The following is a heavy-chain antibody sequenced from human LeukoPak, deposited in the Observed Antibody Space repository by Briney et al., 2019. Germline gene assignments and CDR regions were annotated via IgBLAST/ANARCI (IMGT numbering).Heavy chain of an antibody. V-gene: IGHV4-59*01. CDR1: GGSISSYY. Sequence: PSETLSLTCTVSGGSISSYYWSWIRQPPGKGLEWIGYIYYSGSTNYNPSLKSRVTISVDTSKNQFSLKLSSVTAADTAVYYCAIDYGGNSYYYYYMDVWGKGTTVTVS. CDR3: AIDYGGNSYYYYYMDV. CDR2: IYYSGST. J-gene: IGHJ6*03. D-gene: IGHD4-23*01.